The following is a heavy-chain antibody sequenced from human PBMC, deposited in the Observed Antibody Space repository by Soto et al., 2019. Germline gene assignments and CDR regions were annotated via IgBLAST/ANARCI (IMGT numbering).Heavy chain of an antibody. Sequence: EVQLLESGGGLVQPGGSLRLSCAASGFTFSSYAMSWVRQAPGKGLEWVSAISGSGGSTYYVDSVKGRFTISRDNSKNTLYLQMNSRRAEDPAVYYCAKGTFFQGLRWGQGTLVTVSS. CDR2: ISGSGGST. J-gene: IGHJ4*02. CDR3: AKGTFFQGLR. D-gene: IGHD4-17*01. CDR1: GFTFSSYA. V-gene: IGHV3-23*01.